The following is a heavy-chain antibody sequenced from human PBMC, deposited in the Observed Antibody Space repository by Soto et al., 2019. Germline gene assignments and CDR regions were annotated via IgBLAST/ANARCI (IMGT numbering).Heavy chain of an antibody. CDR2: INPSGGST. CDR1: GYTFTSYY. J-gene: IGHJ5*02. Sequence: QVQLVQSGAEVKKPGASVKVSCKASGYTFTSYYMHWVRQAPGQGLEWLGIINPSGGSTSYAQKFQGRVTMTRDTSTSTVYMELSSLRSEDTAVYYCARDWRLWFGELYGWFDPWGQGTLVTVSS. D-gene: IGHD3-10*01. CDR3: ARDWRLWFGELYGWFDP. V-gene: IGHV1-46*01.